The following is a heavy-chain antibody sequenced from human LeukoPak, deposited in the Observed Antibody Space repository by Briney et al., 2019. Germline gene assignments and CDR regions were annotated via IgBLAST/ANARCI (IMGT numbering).Heavy chain of an antibody. D-gene: IGHD3-22*01. CDR3: ARDPYYYYDGSGGFLVY. J-gene: IGHJ4*02. CDR1: GYTFTGYY. Sequence: ASVKVSCKASGYTFTGYYMHWVRQAPGQGLEWMGRINPNSGGTNYAQKFQGRVTMTRDTSISTAYMELSRLRSDDTAVYYCARDPYYYYDGSGGFLVYWGQGTLVTVSS. V-gene: IGHV1-2*06. CDR2: INPNSGGT.